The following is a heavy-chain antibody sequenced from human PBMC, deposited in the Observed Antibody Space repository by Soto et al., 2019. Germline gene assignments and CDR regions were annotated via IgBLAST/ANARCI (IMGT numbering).Heavy chain of an antibody. J-gene: IGHJ4*02. D-gene: IGHD3-22*01. CDR3: ATGYDSSGYDY. CDR1: GFTFSSYA. Sequence: GGSLRLSCAASGFTFSSYAMSWVRQAPGKGLEWVSALSGSGISTYYADTVKGRITISRDNSRKTLYLQMNSLRAEDTAVYYCATGYDSSGYDYWGQGTLVTVSS. CDR2: LSGSGIST. V-gene: IGHV3-23*01.